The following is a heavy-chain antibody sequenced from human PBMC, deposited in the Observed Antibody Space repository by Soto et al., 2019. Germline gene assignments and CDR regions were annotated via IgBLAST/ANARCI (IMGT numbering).Heavy chain of an antibody. CDR3: ARDQSGSYLGAGPDNWYFDL. V-gene: IGHV4-4*07. CDR2: IYTSGST. CDR1: GGSISSYY. J-gene: IGHJ2*01. Sequence: SLTCTVTGGSISSYYWSWIRQPAGKGLEWIGRIYTSGSTNYNPSLKSRVTMSVDTSKNQFSLKLSSVTAADTAVYYCARDQSGSYLGAGPDNWYFDLWGRGXLVTVYS. D-gene: IGHD1-26*01.